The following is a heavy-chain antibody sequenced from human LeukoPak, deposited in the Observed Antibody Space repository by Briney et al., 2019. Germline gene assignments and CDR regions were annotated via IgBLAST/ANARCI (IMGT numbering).Heavy chain of an antibody. CDR1: GGSISSSSYY. Sequence: SETLSLTCTVSGGSISSSSYYWGWIRQPPGKGLEWLRSIYYSGSTYYNPSLKSRVTISVDTSKNQFSLKLSSVTAADTAVYYCARDSRSYERSGYYHFDYWGQGSLVTVSS. D-gene: IGHD3-22*01. CDR2: IYYSGST. V-gene: IGHV4-39*02. CDR3: ARDSRSYERSGYYHFDY. J-gene: IGHJ4*02.